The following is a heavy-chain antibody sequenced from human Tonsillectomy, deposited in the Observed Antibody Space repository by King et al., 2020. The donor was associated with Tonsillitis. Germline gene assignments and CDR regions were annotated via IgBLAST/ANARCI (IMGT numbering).Heavy chain of an antibody. J-gene: IGHJ2*01. V-gene: IGHV4-34*01. Sequence: VQLQQWGAGLLKPSETLSLTCAVYGGSFSGYYWSWIRQPPGKGLVWIAEINHSGSTNYNPSLKSRVITSVDTSRNQFSLKVTSVTAPDTAVYYGARGRAAARVLRYWYFDLWGRGTLVTVSS. CDR2: INHSGST. D-gene: IGHD6-13*01. CDR1: GGSFSGYY. CDR3: ARGRAAARVLRYWYFDL.